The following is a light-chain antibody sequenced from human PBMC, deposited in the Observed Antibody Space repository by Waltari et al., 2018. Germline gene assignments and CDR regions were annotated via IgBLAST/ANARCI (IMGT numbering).Light chain of an antibody. Sequence: QLVLTQSPSPSASLGASAELTCTLSSGHSSTVIACHHQQAEKGPRYFMKVNSDGNPSKGAKLPDRFSGSRSGAERYLTSSSRQSEDEADYFCQTGGHGTGVFGGRTKLTVL. CDR3: QTGGHGTGV. J-gene: IGLJ3*02. CDR2: VNSDGNP. V-gene: IGLV4-69*01. CDR1: SGHSSTV.